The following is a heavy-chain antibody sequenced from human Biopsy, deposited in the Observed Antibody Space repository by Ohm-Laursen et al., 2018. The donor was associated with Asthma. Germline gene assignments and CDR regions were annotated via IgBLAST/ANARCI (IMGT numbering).Heavy chain of an antibody. D-gene: IGHD2-21*02. CDR2: FYYIWST. CDR1: FFSINNFY. J-gene: IGHJ4*02. Sequence: TLSLTFTFSFFSINNFYFLFLLPPPLNFLYSLFHFYYIWSTNYNPSLKIRVTISIYASKNQFSLKLTSVTSADTAVYYCARGVDRVTGLLDHFDSWGQGTLVTVSS. CDR3: ARGVDRVTGLLDHFDS. V-gene: IGHV4-59*01.